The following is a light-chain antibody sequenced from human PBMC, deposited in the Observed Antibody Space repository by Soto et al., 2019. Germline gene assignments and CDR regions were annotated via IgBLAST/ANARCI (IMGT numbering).Light chain of an antibody. CDR3: QQYSIWPAYT. Sequence: EIVMTQSPATLSVSPGERATLSCRASQSVSSNLAWYQQKPGQAPRLLIYGASTRATAIPARFSGSGSGTEFTLTISSLQSEDFAVYYCQQYSIWPAYTFGQGTKLEIK. V-gene: IGKV3-15*01. J-gene: IGKJ2*01. CDR1: QSVSSN. CDR2: GAS.